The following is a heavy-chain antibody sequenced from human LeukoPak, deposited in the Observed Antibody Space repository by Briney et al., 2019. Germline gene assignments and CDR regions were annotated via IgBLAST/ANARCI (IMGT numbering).Heavy chain of an antibody. V-gene: IGHV3-33*06. CDR1: GFTFSNYG. J-gene: IGHJ4*02. Sequence: GGSLRLSCAASGFTFSNYGMHWVRQAPGKGLEWVALIWYDGSNKDYADSVKGRFTISRDDSKNTLYLQMNSLRAEDTAVYYCANNFDYWGQGTLVTVSS. CDR2: IWYDGSNK. CDR3: ANNFDY.